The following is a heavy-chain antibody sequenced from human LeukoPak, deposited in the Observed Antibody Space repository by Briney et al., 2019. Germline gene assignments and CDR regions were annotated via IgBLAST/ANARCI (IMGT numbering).Heavy chain of an antibody. Sequence: ASVKVSCKASGYRLTSYYMHWVRQAPGQGLEWMGIINPTGDTTNFAQKFQGRVTMTTDTSTSTAYMELRSLRSDDTAVYYCARGDYDFWSGYYNWFDPWGQGTLVTVSS. V-gene: IGHV1-46*01. J-gene: IGHJ5*02. CDR3: ARGDYDFWSGYYNWFDP. CDR1: GYRLTSYY. CDR2: INPTGDTT. D-gene: IGHD3-3*01.